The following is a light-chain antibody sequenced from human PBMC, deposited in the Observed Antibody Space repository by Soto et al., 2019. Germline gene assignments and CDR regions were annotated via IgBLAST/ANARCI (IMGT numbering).Light chain of an antibody. CDR1: SSDVGGYNF. CDR3: CSYTSSTSYV. V-gene: IGLV2-14*01. CDR2: DVT. Sequence: QSALTQPASVSGSPGQSITISCTGTSSDVGGYNFVTWYRQYPGKAPKLVIHDVTRRPSGVSNRFSGSKSGTTASLTISGLQAEDEADYYCCSYTSSTSYVFGTGTKVTVL. J-gene: IGLJ1*01.